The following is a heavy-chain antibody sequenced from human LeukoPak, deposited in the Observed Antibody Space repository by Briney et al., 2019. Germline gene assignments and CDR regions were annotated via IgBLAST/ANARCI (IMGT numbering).Heavy chain of an antibody. CDR1: GAXISSYY. CDR2: IYYSGST. V-gene: IGHV4-59*08. D-gene: IGHD3-22*01. Sequence: PSETLSLTCTVSGAXISSYYCSWIRQPPGKGLEWIGYIYYSGSTNYNPSLKSRVTISVDTSKNQFSLKLTSVTAADTAVYYCARRKGYYDSSGYPTWGYLDYWGQGTLVTVSS. J-gene: IGHJ4*02. CDR3: ARRKGYYDSSGYPTWGYLDY.